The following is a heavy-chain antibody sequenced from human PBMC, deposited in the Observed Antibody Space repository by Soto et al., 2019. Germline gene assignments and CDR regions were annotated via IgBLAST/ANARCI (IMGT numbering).Heavy chain of an antibody. V-gene: IGHV1-2*04. Sequence: ASVKVSCKASGYTFTGYYMHWVRQAPGQGLEWMGWINPNSGGTNYAQKFQGWVTMTRDTSISTAYMELSRLRSDDTAVYYCAIVELAVAGTRDAFAICARGTMDTGS. CDR2: INPNSGGT. CDR3: AIVELAVAGTRDAFAI. D-gene: IGHD6-19*01. CDR1: GYTFTGYY. J-gene: IGHJ3*02.